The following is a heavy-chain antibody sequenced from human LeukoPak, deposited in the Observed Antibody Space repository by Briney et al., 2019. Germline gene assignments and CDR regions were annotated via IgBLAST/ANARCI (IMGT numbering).Heavy chain of an antibody. V-gene: IGHV3-7*01. D-gene: IGHD5-12*01. CDR2: IKQDGNEK. CDR3: ARDSGYDENWFDP. CDR1: GFTFSSYW. J-gene: IGHJ5*02. Sequence: GGSLRLSCAASGFTFSSYWMSWVRQAPGKGLEWVANIKQDGNEKYYVDSVKGRFTISRDNAKNSLHLQMNSLRAEDTAVYYCARDSGYDENWFDPWGQGTLVTVSS.